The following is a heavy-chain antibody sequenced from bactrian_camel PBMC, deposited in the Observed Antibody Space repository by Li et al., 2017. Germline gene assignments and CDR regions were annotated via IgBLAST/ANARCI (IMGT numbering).Heavy chain of an antibody. CDR3: ATDLGGSWYWYKY. V-gene: IGHV3-2*01. CDR2: TNNDAKYT. J-gene: IGHJ4*01. CDR1: GFNFSADY. D-gene: IGHD6*01. Sequence: HVQLVESGGGLVQPGGSLRISCAASGFNFSADYMSWIRQAPGKGLEWVSSTNNDAKYTFSTDSVKGRFTISRDNAKNSASLQMDSLNSEDTALYYCATDLGGSWYWYKYWGQGTQVTVS.